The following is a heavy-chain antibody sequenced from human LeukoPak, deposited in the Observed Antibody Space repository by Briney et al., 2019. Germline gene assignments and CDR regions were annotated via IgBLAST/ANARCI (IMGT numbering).Heavy chain of an antibody. Sequence: ASVKVSCKASGYTFTSYGISWVRQAPGQGLEWMGWISAYNVNTNYAQKLQGRVTMTTDTSTRTAYVELRSLRSDDTAVYYCARDGLLSIYYGSGSHPGSFDPWGQRTLVTVSS. V-gene: IGHV1-18*01. D-gene: IGHD3-10*01. CDR2: ISAYNVNT. J-gene: IGHJ5*02. CDR1: GYTFTSYG. CDR3: ARDGLLSIYYGSGSHPGSFDP.